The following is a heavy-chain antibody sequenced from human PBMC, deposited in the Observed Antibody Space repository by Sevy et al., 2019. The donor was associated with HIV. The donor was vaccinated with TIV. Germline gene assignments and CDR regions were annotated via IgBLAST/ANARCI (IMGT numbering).Heavy chain of an antibody. V-gene: IGHV3-23*01. CDR1: GFAFYDYS. Sequence: GESLKISCAASGFAFYDYSMSWIRQAPGKGLEWVATLSFGCGKINYADSVKGRFTISRDNSKNSFYLQMDNLRVGDTALYYCAGEGCTRPHDYWGQGTRVTVSS. D-gene: IGHD2-8*01. J-gene: IGHJ4*02. CDR3: AGEGCTRPHDY. CDR2: LSFGCGKI.